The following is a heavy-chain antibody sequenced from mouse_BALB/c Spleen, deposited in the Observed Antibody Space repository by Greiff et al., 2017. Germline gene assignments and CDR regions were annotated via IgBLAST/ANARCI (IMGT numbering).Heavy chain of an antibody. CDR2: ISSGGSYT. CDR1: GFTFSSYA. CDR3: ARQDDFAY. J-gene: IGHJ3*01. V-gene: IGHV5-9-3*01. Sequence: EVHLVESGGGLVKPGGSLKLSCAASGFTFSSYAMSWVRQTPEKRLEWVATISSGGSYTYYPDSVKGRFTISRDNAKNTLYLQMSSLRSEDTAMYCCARQDDFAYWGQGTLVTVSA.